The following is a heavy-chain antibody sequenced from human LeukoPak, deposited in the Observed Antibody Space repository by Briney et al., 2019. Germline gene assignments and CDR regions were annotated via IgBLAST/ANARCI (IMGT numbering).Heavy chain of an antibody. CDR2: INPSGGST. D-gene: IGHD3-3*01. Sequence: ASVKVSCKASGYTFTSYYMHWVRQAPGQGLEWMGIINPSGGSTSYAQKFQGRVTMTRDTSTSTVYMELSSLRSEDTAVYYCAREGGITIFGVVTHTFDIWGQGTMVTVSS. J-gene: IGHJ3*02. V-gene: IGHV1-46*01. CDR3: AREGGITIFGVVTHTFDI. CDR1: GYTFTSYY.